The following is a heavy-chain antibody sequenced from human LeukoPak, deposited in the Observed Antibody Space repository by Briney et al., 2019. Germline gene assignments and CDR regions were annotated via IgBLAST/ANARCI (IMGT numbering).Heavy chain of an antibody. J-gene: IGHJ4*02. CDR1: GGSISSRNYY. CDR3: ARGQYSSGWYYFDY. Sequence: SQTLSLTCTVSGGSISSRNYYWSWIRQPAGKGLEWIGRIYTSGSTNYNPSLKSRVTISVDTSKNQFSLKLSSVTAADTAVYYCARGQYSSGWYYFDYWGQGTLVTVSS. V-gene: IGHV4-61*02. D-gene: IGHD6-19*01. CDR2: IYTSGST.